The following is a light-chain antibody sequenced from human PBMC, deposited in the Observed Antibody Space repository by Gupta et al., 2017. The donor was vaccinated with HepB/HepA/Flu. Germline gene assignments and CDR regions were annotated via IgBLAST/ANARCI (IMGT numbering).Light chain of an antibody. J-gene: IGLJ2*01. CDR1: KSGETY. CDR2: QDS. Sequence: SDALTQPPSVSVSPGQTARITCSGDKSGETYVWWYQQKPGQSLVLVIVQDSKRTSWIPDRFSASNSGTTATLTIRGTQAVDEDDYYCQARNSSTVVFGGGTRLTVL. CDR3: QARNSSTVV. V-gene: IGLV3-1*01.